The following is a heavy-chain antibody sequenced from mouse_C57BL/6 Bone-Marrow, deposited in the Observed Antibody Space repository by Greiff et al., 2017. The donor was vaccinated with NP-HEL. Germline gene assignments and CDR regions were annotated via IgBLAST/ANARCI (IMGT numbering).Heavy chain of an antibody. Sequence: EVKLVESGEGLVKPGGSLKLSCAASGFTFSSYAMSWVRQTPEKRLEWVAYISSGGDYIYYADTVKGRFTISRDNARNTLYLQMSSLKSEDTAMYYCTRDEANWDHFDYWGQGTTLTVSS. V-gene: IGHV5-9-1*02. CDR2: ISSGGDYI. CDR1: GFTFSSYA. D-gene: IGHD4-1*01. CDR3: TRDEANWDHFDY. J-gene: IGHJ2*01.